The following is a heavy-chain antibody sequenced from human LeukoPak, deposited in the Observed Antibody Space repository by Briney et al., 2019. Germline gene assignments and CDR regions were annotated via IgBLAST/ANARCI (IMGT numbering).Heavy chain of an antibody. CDR1: SFSFTRSD. CDR2: IGTAGDT. CDR3: ARAKRGSSWYRGYYYFDMDV. V-gene: IGHV3-13*04. Sequence: GGSLRHSCAAASFSFTRSDMHWRCQATGKGLEWVSAIGTAGDTYYPGSVKGRFTISRENAKNSLYLQMNSLRAGDTAVYYCARAKRGSSWYRGYYYFDMDVWGQGTTVTVSS. J-gene: IGHJ6*02. D-gene: IGHD6-13*01.